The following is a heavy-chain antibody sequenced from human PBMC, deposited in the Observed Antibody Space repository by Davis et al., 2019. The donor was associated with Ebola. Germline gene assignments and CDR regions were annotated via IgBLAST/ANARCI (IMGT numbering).Heavy chain of an antibody. CDR1: GFSLSNARMG. CDR2: IFSNDEK. J-gene: IGHJ6*02. V-gene: IGHV2-26*01. CDR3: ARIRSSSFFYYYYGMDV. D-gene: IGHD6-6*01. Sequence: SGPTLVKPTETLTLTCTVSGFSLSNARMGVSWIRQPPGKALEWLAHIFSNDEKSYSTSLKSRLTISKDTSKSQVVLTMTNMDPVDTATYYCARIRSSSFFYYYYGMDVWGQGTTVTVSS.